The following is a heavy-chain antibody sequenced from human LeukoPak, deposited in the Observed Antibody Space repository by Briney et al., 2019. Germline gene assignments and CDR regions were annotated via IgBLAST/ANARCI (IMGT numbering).Heavy chain of an antibody. Sequence: LRLSCAASGFTFDDYAMHWVRQAPGKGLEWVSGISWNSGSIGYADSVKGRFTISRDNAKNSLYLQMNSLRAEDTALYYCEKEKSNGATTDVFDIWGKGTMVTVFS. V-gene: IGHV3-9*01. CDR3: EKEKSNGATTDVFDI. CDR1: GFTFDDYA. CDR2: ISWNSGSI. J-gene: IGHJ3*02. D-gene: IGHD4-17*01.